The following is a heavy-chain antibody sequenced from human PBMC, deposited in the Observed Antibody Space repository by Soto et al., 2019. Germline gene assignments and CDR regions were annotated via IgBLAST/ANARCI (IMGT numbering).Heavy chain of an antibody. CDR1: GYTFTSYG. CDR2: ISAYNGNT. Sequence: GGSVKVSCKASGYTFTSYGISWVRQAPGQGLEWMGWISAYNGNTNYAQKLQGRVTMTTDTSTSTAYMELRSLRSDDTAVYYCARDLTTVTTHYYGMDVWGQGTTVTVSS. V-gene: IGHV1-18*04. J-gene: IGHJ6*02. CDR3: ARDLTTVTTHYYGMDV. D-gene: IGHD4-17*01.